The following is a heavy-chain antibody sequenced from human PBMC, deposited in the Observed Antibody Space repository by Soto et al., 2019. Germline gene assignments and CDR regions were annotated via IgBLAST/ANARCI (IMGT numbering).Heavy chain of an antibody. V-gene: IGHV1-69*13. CDR2: IIPIFGTA. CDR3: ARQGENCGGDCYPYYYGMDV. CDR1: GGTFSSYA. J-gene: IGHJ6*02. D-gene: IGHD2-21*02. Sequence: SVKVSCKASGGTFSSYAISWVRQAPGQGLEWMGGIIPIFGTANYAQKFQGRVTITADESTSTAYMELSSLRSEDTAVYYCARQGENCGGDCYPYYYGMDVWGQGTTVTVSS.